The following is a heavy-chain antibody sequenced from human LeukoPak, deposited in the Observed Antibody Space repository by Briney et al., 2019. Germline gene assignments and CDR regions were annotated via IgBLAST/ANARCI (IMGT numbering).Heavy chain of an antibody. CDR3: ARASGGSSSWYGGPYYYMDV. CDR1: GYSISTGCY. D-gene: IGHD6-13*01. J-gene: IGHJ6*03. CDR2: FYHGGST. Sequence: PSETLSLTCTVSGYSISTGCYWDWIRQPPGKGLEWIGTFYHGGSTNYNPSLKSRVTISVDTSKNQFSLKLSSVTAADTAVYYCARASGGSSSWYGGPYYYMDVWGKGTTVTVSS. V-gene: IGHV4-38-2*02.